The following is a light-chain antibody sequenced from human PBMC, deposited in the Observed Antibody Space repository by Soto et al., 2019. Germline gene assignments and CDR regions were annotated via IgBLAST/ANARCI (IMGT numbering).Light chain of an antibody. Sequence: QSALTQPASVSGSPGQSITISCTGTSSDVGGYNYVSWYQHHPGKAPKLMIYDVSNRPSGVSDRFSGSKSGNTASLTISGLQAEDEADYYCSLFTSSSTSVVFGGGTKLTVL. CDR1: SSDVGGYNY. V-gene: IGLV2-14*03. CDR3: SLFTSSSTSVV. CDR2: DVS. J-gene: IGLJ2*01.